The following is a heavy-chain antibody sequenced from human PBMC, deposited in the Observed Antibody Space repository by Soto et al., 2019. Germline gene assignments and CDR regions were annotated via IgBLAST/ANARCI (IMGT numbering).Heavy chain of an antibody. CDR2: IDWVDDK. D-gene: IGHD2-2*01. CDR3: ARTVHTTRGLMDV. V-gene: IGHV2-70*01. CDR1: GFSLSTSGMC. Sequence: SGPTRVNPTQTLTLTCTFSGFSLSTSGMCVNWIRQPPGKALEWLALIDWVDDKFNSTSLRTRLTISKDTSKHQGVLTMPNMDPVDTATYYCARTVHTTRGLMDVCGQGTSVTASS. J-gene: IGHJ6*02.